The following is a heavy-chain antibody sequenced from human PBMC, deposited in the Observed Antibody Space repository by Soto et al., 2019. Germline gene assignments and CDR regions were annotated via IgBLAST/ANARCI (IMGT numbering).Heavy chain of an antibody. J-gene: IGHJ4*02. CDR1: GFTFSSYG. V-gene: IGHV3-33*01. CDR2: IWYDGSNK. Sequence: QVQLVESGGGVVQPGRSLRLSCAASGFTFSSYGMHWVRQAPGKGLGWVAVIWYDGSNKYYADSVKGRFTISRDNSENTLYLQLNSLRAVDTAVYYCARDRYSSGWYDLDYWGQGTLVNVSS. CDR3: ARDRYSSGWYDLDY. D-gene: IGHD6-19*01.